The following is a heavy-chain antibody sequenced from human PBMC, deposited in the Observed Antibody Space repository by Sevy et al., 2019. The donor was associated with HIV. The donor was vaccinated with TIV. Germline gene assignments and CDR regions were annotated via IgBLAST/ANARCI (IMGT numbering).Heavy chain of an antibody. D-gene: IGHD2-2*01. CDR3: VREGVPAAIGFDY. Sequence: GGSLRLSCAASAFTFSAYGMHWVRQAPGKGLEWVSTIWYDGGKKYYADSVKGRFTISRDNSKNTLYLQMNSLRAEDTAVYYGVREGVPAAIGFDYWGQGTLVTVSS. J-gene: IGHJ4*02. CDR2: IWYDGGKK. CDR1: AFTFSAYG. V-gene: IGHV3-33*01.